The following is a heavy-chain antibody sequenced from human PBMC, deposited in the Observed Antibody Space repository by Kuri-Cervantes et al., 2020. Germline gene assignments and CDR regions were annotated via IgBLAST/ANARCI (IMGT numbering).Heavy chain of an antibody. CDR1: GFTFSSYA. J-gene: IGHJ4*02. V-gene: IGHV3-23*01. CDR2: ISGSGGST. CDR3: AKRVGFVQVVYFDY. Sequence: GESLKISCTASGFTFSSYAMSWVRQAPGKGLEWVSAISGSGGSTYYADSVKGRFTIPRDNSKNTLYLQMNSLRAEDTAVYYCAKRVGFVQVVYFDYWGQGTLVTVSS. D-gene: IGHD2-8*02.